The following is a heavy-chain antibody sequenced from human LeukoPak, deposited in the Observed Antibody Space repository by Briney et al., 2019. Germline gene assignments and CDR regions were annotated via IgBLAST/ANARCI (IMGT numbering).Heavy chain of an antibody. Sequence: ASVKVSCKASGYTLATYGISWVRQAPGQGLEWMAWISGYNGNTNYAQKFQGRVTTTTDTSTNTAYMELRSLRSDDTAVYYCARDLHYYVAMDVWGQGTTVTVSS. CDR3: ARDLHYYVAMDV. D-gene: IGHD3-10*02. CDR1: GYTLATYG. J-gene: IGHJ6*02. V-gene: IGHV1-18*01. CDR2: ISGYNGNT.